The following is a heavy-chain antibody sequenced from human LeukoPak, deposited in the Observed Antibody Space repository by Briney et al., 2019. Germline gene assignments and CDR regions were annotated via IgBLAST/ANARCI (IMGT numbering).Heavy chain of an antibody. CDR2: ISPSGSST. Sequence: ASVKVSCKASGYTFTSYYMHWVRQAPGQGLEWMGLISPSGSSTSYAQKFEGRLSLTRDMSTSTDYMELSSLRSEDTAVYYCARDNSVGGTAWWFDPWGQGTLVTVSS. D-gene: IGHD1-26*01. CDR1: GYTFTSYY. CDR3: ARDNSVGGTAWWFDP. J-gene: IGHJ5*02. V-gene: IGHV1-46*01.